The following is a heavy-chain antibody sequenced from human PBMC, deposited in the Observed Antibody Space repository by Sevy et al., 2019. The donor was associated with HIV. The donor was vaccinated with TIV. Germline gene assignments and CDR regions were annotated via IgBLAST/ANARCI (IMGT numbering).Heavy chain of an antibody. CDR1: GFSLSTSGVG. J-gene: IGHJ4*02. CDR2: ISWDDNK. CDR3: AHSLYGDYIGGYFDY. D-gene: IGHD4-17*01. V-gene: IGHV2-5*02. Sequence: SGPTLVKPTQTLTLTCTFSGFSLSTSGVGVGWIRHPPGKALESLALISWDDNKRNSPSLRSRLTITKATSKNQVVLTLTNMDPVDTATYYCAHSLYGDYIGGYFDYWGQGTLVTVSS.